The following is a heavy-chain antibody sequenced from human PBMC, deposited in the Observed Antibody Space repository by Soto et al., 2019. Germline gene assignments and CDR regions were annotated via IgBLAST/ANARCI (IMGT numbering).Heavy chain of an antibody. CDR3: ARDRSSGWYKRGVGTFDY. CDR2: INSDGSST. D-gene: IGHD6-19*01. V-gene: IGHV3-74*01. Sequence: PGGSLRLSCAASGFTFSSYWMHWVRQSPGKGLVWVSRINSDGSSTSYADSVKCRFTISRDNAKNTLYLQMNSLRAEDTAVYYCARDRSSGWYKRGVGTFDYWGQGILVTVSS. J-gene: IGHJ4*02. CDR1: GFTFSSYW.